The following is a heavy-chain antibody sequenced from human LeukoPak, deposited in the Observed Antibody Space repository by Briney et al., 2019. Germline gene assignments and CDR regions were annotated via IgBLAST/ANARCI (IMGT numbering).Heavy chain of an antibody. V-gene: IGHV3-30-3*01. CDR2: ISYDGSNK. Sequence: PGRSLRLSCAASGFTFSSYAMHWVRQAPGKGLEWVAVISYDGSNKYYADSVKGRFTISRDNSKNTLYLQMNSLRAEDTAVYYCAKDKPRLVGARQSYDAFDIWGQGTMVTVSS. CDR1: GFTFSSYA. J-gene: IGHJ3*02. D-gene: IGHD1-26*01. CDR3: AKDKPRLVGARQSYDAFDI.